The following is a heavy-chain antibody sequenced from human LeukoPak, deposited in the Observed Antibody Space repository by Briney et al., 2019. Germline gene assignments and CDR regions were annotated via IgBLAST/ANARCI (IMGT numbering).Heavy chain of an antibody. CDR3: AKGHGDYGDFDY. CDR1: GFTFSSYA. V-gene: IGHV3-23*01. J-gene: IGHJ4*02. D-gene: IGHD4-17*01. CDR2: ISGSGGGT. Sequence: GGSLRLSCAASGFTFSSYAMSWVRQAPGKGLEWVSAISGSGGGTYYADSVKGRFTISRDNSKNTLYLQMNSLRAEDTAVYYCAKGHGDYGDFDYWGQGTLVTVSS.